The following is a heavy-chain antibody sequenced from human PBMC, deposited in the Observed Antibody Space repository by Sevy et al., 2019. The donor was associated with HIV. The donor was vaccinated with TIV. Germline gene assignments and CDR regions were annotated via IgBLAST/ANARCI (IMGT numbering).Heavy chain of an antibody. J-gene: IGHJ4*02. CDR1: GFTFSSYG. CDR2: ISYDGSNK. D-gene: IGHD3-22*01. V-gene: IGHV3-30*18. CDR3: AKEYRDHYYDSSGRLDY. Sequence: GGSLRLSCAASGFTFSSYGMHWVRQAPGKGLEWVAVISYDGSNKYYADSVKGRFTISRDNSKNTLYLQMNSLRAEDPAVYFCAKEYRDHYYDSSGRLDYWGQGTLVTVSS.